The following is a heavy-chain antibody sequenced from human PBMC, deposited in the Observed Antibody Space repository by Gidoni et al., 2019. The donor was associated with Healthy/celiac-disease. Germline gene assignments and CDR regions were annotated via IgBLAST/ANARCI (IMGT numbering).Heavy chain of an antibody. CDR3: AREVPWKGGYMDV. V-gene: IGHV3-21*01. D-gene: IGHD1-1*01. CDR1: GFTFSSYI. J-gene: IGHJ6*03. Sequence: EVQLVESGGGLVKPGGSLSLYCAASGFTFSSYIMNGVRQAQGKGLEWDSSISSSRSDIYDADSVKGRFNISRDNAKNSLYLQMNSLRAEDTAVYYCAREVPWKGGYMDVWGKGTTVTVSS. CDR2: ISSSRSDI.